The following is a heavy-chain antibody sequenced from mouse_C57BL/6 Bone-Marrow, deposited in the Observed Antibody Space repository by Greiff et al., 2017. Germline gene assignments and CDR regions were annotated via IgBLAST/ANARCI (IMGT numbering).Heavy chain of an antibody. D-gene: IGHD1-1*01. J-gene: IGHJ2*01. CDR2: IRSKSNNYAT. CDR1: GFSFNTYA. Sequence: EVKLVESGGGLVQPKGSLKFSCAASGFSFNTYAMNWVRQAPGKGLEWVARIRSKSNNYATYYADSVKDRFNISRDDLETMLYLQMNNLNTADTAMYGCVRHYCGCFDYWGQGTILSVSS. V-gene: IGHV10-1*01. CDR3: VRHYCGCFDY.